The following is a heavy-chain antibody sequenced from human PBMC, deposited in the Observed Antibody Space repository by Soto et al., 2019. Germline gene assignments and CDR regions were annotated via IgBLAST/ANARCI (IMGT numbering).Heavy chain of an antibody. CDR3: ASHATGCSSTSCLDY. CDR1: GDSISSYY. D-gene: IGHD2-2*01. V-gene: IGHV4-59*08. Sequence: SETLSLTCTVSGDSISSYYWSWIRQPPGKGLEWIGYIYYSGSTNYNPSLKSRVTISVDTSKNQFSLKLSSVTAADTAVYYCASHATGCSSTSCLDYWGQGTLVTVSS. J-gene: IGHJ4*02. CDR2: IYYSGST.